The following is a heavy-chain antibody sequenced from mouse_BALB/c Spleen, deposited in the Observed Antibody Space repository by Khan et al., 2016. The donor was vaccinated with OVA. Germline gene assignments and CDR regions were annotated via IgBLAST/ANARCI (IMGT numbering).Heavy chain of an antibody. CDR3: ASHLTGSFTY. V-gene: IGHV5-6*01. D-gene: IGHD4-1*01. CDR1: GFSFSSYS. Sequence: EVKLVESGGDLVKPGGSLKLSCAASGFSFSSYSMSWVRQTPDKRLEWVATISSGGDYTYYPDIVKGRFTISRDNAKNTLYLQMSSRKSEDTAMYYCASHLTGSFTYWGQGTLVTVSA. J-gene: IGHJ3*01. CDR2: ISSGGDYT.